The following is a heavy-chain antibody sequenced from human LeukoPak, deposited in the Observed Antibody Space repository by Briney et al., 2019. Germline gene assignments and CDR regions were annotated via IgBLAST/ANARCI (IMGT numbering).Heavy chain of an antibody. J-gene: IGHJ3*02. CDR3: ARRDGYGPVLDI. CDR1: GGSISGADYY. V-gene: IGHV4-30-4*08. CDR2: IYYSGTT. Sequence: SQTLSLTCTVSGGSISGADYYWSWIRQPPGKGLEWIGYIYYSGTTYYNPSLESRVTISVDTSKNQFSLKLSSVTAADTAVYYCARRDGYGPVLDIWGQGTMVTVSS. D-gene: IGHD3-10*01.